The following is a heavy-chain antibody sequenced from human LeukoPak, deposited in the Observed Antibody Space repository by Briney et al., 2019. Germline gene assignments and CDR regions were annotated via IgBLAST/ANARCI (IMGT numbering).Heavy chain of an antibody. J-gene: IGHJ4*02. CDR3: ARGRTDFDY. Sequence: GGSLRVSCAASGFTFSSYNMNWVRQAPGKGLEWVSSISSSSTYIYYADSVRGRFTISRDNAKNSLYLQMNSLRAEDTAVYYCARGRTDFDYWGQGTLVTVSS. V-gene: IGHV3-21*01. CDR1: GFTFSSYN. CDR2: ISSSSTYI.